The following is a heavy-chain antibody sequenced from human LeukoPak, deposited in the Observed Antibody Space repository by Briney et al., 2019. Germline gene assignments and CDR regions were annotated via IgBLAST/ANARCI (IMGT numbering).Heavy chain of an antibody. D-gene: IGHD5-18*01. Sequence: ASVKVSCKVSGYTLTELSMHWVRQAPGKGLEWMGGFDPEDGETIYAQKFQGRVTMTEDTSTDTAYMELSSLRSEDTAVYYCARDLWIVGIQPATGNWFDPWGQGTLVTVSS. CDR3: ARDLWIVGIQPATGNWFDP. CDR2: FDPEDGET. J-gene: IGHJ5*02. V-gene: IGHV1-24*01. CDR1: GYTLTELS.